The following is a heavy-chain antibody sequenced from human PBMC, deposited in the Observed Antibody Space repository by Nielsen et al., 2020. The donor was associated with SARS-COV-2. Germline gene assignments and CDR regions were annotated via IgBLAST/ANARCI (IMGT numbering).Heavy chain of an antibody. CDR3: ARGLSFGRSSSWCHP. CDR2: INHSGST. D-gene: IGHD6-13*01. V-gene: IGHV4-34*01. J-gene: IGHJ5*02. Sequence: SETLSLTCAVYGGSFSGYYWSWIRQPPGKGLEWIGEINHSGSTNYNPSLKGRVTISVDTSKNQFSLKLSSVTAADTAVYYCARGLSFGRSSSWCHPWGQGTLVTVSS. CDR1: GGSFSGYY.